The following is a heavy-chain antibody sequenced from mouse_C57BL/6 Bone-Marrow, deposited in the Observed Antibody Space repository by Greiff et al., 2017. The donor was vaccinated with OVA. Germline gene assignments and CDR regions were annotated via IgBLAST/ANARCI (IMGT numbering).Heavy chain of an antibody. V-gene: IGHV5-6*02. CDR3: ARHGYYTIAY. CDR2: ISSGGSYT. Sequence: DVMLVESGGDLVKPGGSLKLSCAASGFTFSSYVLSFFLPPPATMLSWVATISSGGSYTYFPDGVKGRFTISRDNAKNTLYLQMSSLKSEDTAMYYCARHGYYTIAYWGQGTLVTVSA. D-gene: IGHD2-12*01. CDR1: GFTFSSYV. J-gene: IGHJ3*01.